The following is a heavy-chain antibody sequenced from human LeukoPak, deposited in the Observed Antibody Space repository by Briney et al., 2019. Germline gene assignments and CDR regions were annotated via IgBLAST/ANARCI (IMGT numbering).Heavy chain of an antibody. CDR2: ISGSGST. V-gene: IGHV4-4*09. J-gene: IGHJ4*02. CDR1: GVSMNSHC. Sequence: SETLSLTCSVSGVSMNSHCLNWIRQPPGKGLEWIGFISGSGSTNYNPSLMSRVTMSLETSKRQFSLKLRSVTAADTAVYYCVVSPNQDFYDYWGQGTLVTVSS. CDR3: VVSPNQDFYDY.